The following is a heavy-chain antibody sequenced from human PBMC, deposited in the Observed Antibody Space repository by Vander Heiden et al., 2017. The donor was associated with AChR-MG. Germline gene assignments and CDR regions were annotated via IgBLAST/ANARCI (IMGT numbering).Heavy chain of an antibody. Sequence: QVQLVESGGGVVQPGRSLSLSCAGAGFTFRSYGLHGVRQAPGKGLEWVAVIWYDGSNKYYADSVKGRFTISRDNSKNTLYLQMNSLRAEDTAVYYCARGGCTGGVCYYYYYYYMDVWGKGTTVTVSS. CDR3: ARGGCTGGVCYYYYYYYMDV. D-gene: IGHD2-8*02. CDR1: GFTFRSYG. J-gene: IGHJ6*03. CDR2: IWYDGSNK. V-gene: IGHV3-33*01.